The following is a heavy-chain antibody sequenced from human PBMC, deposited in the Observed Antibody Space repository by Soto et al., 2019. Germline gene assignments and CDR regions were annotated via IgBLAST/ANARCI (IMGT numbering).Heavy chain of an antibody. CDR1: GFTFSSYS. CDR2: ISSSRSTI. D-gene: IGHD2-2*01. Sequence: EVQLVESGGGLVQPGGSLRLSCAASGFTFSSYSMNWVRQAPGKGLEWVSYISSSRSTIYYADSVKGRFTISRDNAKNSLYHQRHSLRAEDTAVYYCARDCPGSSTTCYGNEWFDSWGQGTLVTVSS. J-gene: IGHJ5*01. CDR3: ARDCPGSSTTCYGNEWFDS. V-gene: IGHV3-48*01.